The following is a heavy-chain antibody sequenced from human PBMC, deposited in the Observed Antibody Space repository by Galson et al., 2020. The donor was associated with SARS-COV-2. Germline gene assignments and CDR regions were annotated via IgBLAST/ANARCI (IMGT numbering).Heavy chain of an antibody. D-gene: IGHD3-9*01. CDR1: GFTFSSYG. Sequence: GESLKIYCAASGFTFSSYGMHWVRQAPGKGLEWLAVIWYDGSNKSYADSVKGRFTISRDNSKTTLYLQMNSLRAEDTAVYYCAKDNLYYDIVTGYLPQPSAAGGWYFDLWGRGTLVTVSS. CDR3: AKDNLYYDIVTGYLPQPSAAGGWYFDL. V-gene: IGHV3-33*06. CDR2: IWYDGSNK. J-gene: IGHJ2*01.